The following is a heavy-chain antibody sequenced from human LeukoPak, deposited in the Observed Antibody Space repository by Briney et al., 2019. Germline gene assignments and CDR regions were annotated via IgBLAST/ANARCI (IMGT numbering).Heavy chain of an antibody. CDR2: ISSDGRTT. V-gene: IGHV3-74*01. J-gene: IGHJ4*02. D-gene: IGHD3-10*01. Sequence: GGSLRLSCAASGFTFNYNWMHWVRQAPGKGLVWVSRISSDGRTTHYADSVKGRFTISRDSAKNTLFLQMNDLRAEDTAVYYCLGYYSGSPNWGQGALVTVSS. CDR3: LGYYSGSPN. CDR1: GFTFNYNW.